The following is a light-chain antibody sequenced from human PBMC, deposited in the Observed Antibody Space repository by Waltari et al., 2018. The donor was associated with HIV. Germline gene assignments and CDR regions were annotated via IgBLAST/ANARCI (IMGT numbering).Light chain of an antibody. CDR1: QSISSY. CDR2: AAS. J-gene: IGKJ1*01. V-gene: IGKV1-39*01. Sequence: MTQSPSSLSASVGDRVTITCRASQSISSYLNWYQQKPGKAPKLLIYAASSLQRGVPSRFSGSGSGTDFTLTISSLQPEDFATYYCQQSYSTPWTFGQGTKVEIK. CDR3: QQSYSTPWT.